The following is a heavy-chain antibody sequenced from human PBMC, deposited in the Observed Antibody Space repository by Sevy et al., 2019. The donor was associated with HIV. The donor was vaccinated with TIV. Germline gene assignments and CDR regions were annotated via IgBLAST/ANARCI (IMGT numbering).Heavy chain of an antibody. CDR3: ARVGFNWNYVDY. J-gene: IGHJ4*02. D-gene: IGHD1-20*01. CDR1: GGSMTIYY. Sequence: SETLSLTCSVSGGSMTIYYWSWIRQPPGKGLEWIGFIYYSGSTNYNPSLKSRVTISVDTSKNQFSLKLSSVTAADTAVYYCARVGFNWNYVDYWGQGTLVTVSS. V-gene: IGHV4-59*01. CDR2: IYYSGST.